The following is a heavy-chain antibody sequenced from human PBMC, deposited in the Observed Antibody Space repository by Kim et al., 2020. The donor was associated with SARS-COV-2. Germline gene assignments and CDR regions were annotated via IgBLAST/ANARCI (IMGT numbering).Heavy chain of an antibody. CDR3: ARVNGDYGTFDY. D-gene: IGHD4-17*01. CDR1: GYTFTNYN. CDR2: INPSGGST. J-gene: IGHJ4*02. Sequence: ASVKVSCKASGYTFTNYNMHWVRQAPGQGLEWVGIINPSGGSTSYAQKFQGRVTMTRDTSPSTVYMELSSLRSEDTAMYYCARVNGDYGTFDYWGQGTLVTVSS. V-gene: IGHV1-46*01.